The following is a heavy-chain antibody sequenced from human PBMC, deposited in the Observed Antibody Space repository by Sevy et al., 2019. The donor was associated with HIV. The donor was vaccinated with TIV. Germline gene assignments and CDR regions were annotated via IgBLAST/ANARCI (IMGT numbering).Heavy chain of an antibody. Sequence: SDTLSLTCAVYGGSFSGYYWSWIRQPPGKGLEWIGEINHSGSTNYNPSLKSRVTISVDTSKNQFSLKLSSVTAADTAVYYCARGGDKDIVVVVAATPYFDYWGQGTLVTVSS. CDR3: ARGGDKDIVVVVAATPYFDY. D-gene: IGHD2-15*01. CDR2: INHSGST. V-gene: IGHV4-34*01. J-gene: IGHJ4*02. CDR1: GGSFSGYY.